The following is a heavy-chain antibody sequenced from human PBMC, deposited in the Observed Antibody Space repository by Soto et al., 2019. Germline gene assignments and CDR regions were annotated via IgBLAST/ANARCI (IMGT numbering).Heavy chain of an antibody. D-gene: IGHD2-8*01. V-gene: IGHV3-33*05. CDR1: GFTFSNYG. Sequence: QVQLVESGGGVVQPGRSLRLSCAASGFTFSNYGMHWVRQAPGKGLEWLAVIINDGSDEKYGDSVKGRVTISRDNSKNTLYLQINSLRVEDTAVYYCARDDDRPDNGLDMWGQGTGVTVSS. CDR2: IINDGSDE. J-gene: IGHJ3*02. CDR3: ARDDDRPDNGLDM.